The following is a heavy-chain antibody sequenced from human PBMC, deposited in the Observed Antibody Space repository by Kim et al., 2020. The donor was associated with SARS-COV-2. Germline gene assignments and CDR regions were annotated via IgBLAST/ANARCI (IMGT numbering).Heavy chain of an antibody. V-gene: IGHV3-33*06. CDR3: AKNKDYDSSDPGYFDY. J-gene: IGHJ4*02. D-gene: IGHD3-22*01. Sequence: ESVEGRVTISRDNSKDTLYLPMDSLRAEDTAVYYCAKNKDYDSSDPGYFDYWGQGTPVTVSS.